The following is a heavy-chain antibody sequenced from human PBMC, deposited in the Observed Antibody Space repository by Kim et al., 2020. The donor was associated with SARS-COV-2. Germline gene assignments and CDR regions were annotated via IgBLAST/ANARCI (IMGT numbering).Heavy chain of an antibody. D-gene: IGHD3-16*01. CDR2: INAGNGNT. Sequence: ASVKVSCKASGYTFTSYAMHWVRQAPGQRLEWMGWINAGNGNTKYSQKFQGRVTITRDTSASTAYMELSSLRSEDTAVYYCARGGEDEVLFDYWGQGTLVTVSS. J-gene: IGHJ4*02. V-gene: IGHV1-3*01. CDR3: ARGGEDEVLFDY. CDR1: GYTFTSYA.